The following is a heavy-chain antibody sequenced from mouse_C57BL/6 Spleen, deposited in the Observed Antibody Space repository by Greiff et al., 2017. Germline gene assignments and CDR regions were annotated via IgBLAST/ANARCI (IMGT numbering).Heavy chain of an antibody. Sequence: VQLQQPGAELVKPGASVKLSCKASGYTFTSYWMHWVKQRPGQGLEWIGMIHPNSGSTNYNEKFKSKATLTVDKSSNTAYMQLSSLTSEDSAVYYCARWETRFAYWGQGTLVTVSA. CDR2: IHPNSGST. CDR1: GYTFTSYW. J-gene: IGHJ3*01. D-gene: IGHD4-1*01. V-gene: IGHV1-64*01. CDR3: ARWETRFAY.